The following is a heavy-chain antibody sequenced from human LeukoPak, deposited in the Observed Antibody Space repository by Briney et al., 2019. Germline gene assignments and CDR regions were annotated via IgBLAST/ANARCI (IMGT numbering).Heavy chain of an antibody. J-gene: IGHJ4*02. CDR3: AKLLGSAAGDSDY. CDR2: ISYDGSNK. V-gene: IGHV3-30*18. Sequence: GGPLRLSCAASGFTFSSYGMHWVRQAPGKGLEWVAVISYDGSNKYYADSVKGRFTISRDNSKNTLYLQMNSLRAEDTAVYYCAKLLGSAAGDSDYWGQGTLVTVSS. D-gene: IGHD6-13*01. CDR1: GFTFSSYG.